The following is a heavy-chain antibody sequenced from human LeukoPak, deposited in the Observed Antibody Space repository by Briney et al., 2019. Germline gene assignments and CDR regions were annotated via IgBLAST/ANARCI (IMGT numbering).Heavy chain of an antibody. Sequence: GGPLRLSCVASGFTFRSYALSWVRQAPGKGLEWVSTIGDSGSVTFAADAVKGRFTISRDNSKNTMYLQMDSLRVVDTAVYYCAKVTRELDYSMDVWGQGTTVTVSS. J-gene: IGHJ6*02. CDR2: IGDSGSVT. CDR3: AKVTRELDYSMDV. CDR1: GFTFRSYA. D-gene: IGHD1-1*01. V-gene: IGHV3-23*01.